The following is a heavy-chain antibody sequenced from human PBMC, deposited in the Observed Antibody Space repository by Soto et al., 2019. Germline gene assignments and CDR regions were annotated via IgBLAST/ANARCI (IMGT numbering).Heavy chain of an antibody. J-gene: IGHJ3*02. CDR2: ISDDGDKV. CDR3: ARAHYHDSSGPNGHAFDI. Sequence: GGSLRLSCAASEFTFSDYAMHWVRQAPGKGLEWVAVISDDGDKVFYADSMKGRLTISRDNSKSTLSLQLTSLGPEDTALYYCARAHYHDSSGPNGHAFDIWGKGTLVTVSS. D-gene: IGHD3-22*01. CDR1: EFTFSDYA. V-gene: IGHV3-30-3*01.